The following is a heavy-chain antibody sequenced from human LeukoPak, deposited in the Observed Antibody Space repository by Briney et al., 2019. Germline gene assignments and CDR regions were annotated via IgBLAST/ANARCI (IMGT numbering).Heavy chain of an antibody. D-gene: IGHD5-24*01. CDR1: GFTFRKHW. CDR3: ARELSGDVIDS. V-gene: IGHV3-7*01. J-gene: IGHJ5*01. CDR2: IKEEGSEE. Sequence: PGGSLRLSCVGSGFTFRKHWMTWVRQAPGKGLEWVANIKEEGSEENYVDSVKGRFTIYRDNAKKSVYLRVNSLRAEDTAVYYCARELSGDVIDSWGQGTLVTVSS.